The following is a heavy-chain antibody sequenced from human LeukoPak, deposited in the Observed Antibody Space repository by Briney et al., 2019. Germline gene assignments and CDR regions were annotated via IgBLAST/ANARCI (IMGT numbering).Heavy chain of an antibody. J-gene: IGHJ5*02. V-gene: IGHV4-59*01. CDR2: IYYTGST. D-gene: IGHD1-26*01. CDR3: ARGGNYWPQWWFDP. CDR1: GGSISTYY. Sequence: PSETLSLTCTVSGGSISTYYWSWIRQPPGKGLEWIGYIYYTGSTSYNPSLKSRVTMSLDASKNQFSLELNSVTPADTAVYHYARGGNYWPQWWFDPWGRGTLVSVSS.